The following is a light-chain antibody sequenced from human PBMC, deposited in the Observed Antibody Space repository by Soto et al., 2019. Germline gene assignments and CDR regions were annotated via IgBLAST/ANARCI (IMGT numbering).Light chain of an antibody. V-gene: IGKV1-39*01. J-gene: IGKJ2*01. Sequence: DIQMTQSPNSLSASVGDRVTITCRASQGIFTYLNWYQQRPGKAPNLLSYAASSLQNGVPSRFSGSGSGTDFTLTITTLQPEDCATNYRQQTFRPPYSIGQATKLEI. CDR3: QQTFRPPYS. CDR1: QGIFTY. CDR2: AAS.